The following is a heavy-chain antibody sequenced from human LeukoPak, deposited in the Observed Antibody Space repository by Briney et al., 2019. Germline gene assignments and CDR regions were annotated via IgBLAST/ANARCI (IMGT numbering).Heavy chain of an antibody. J-gene: IGHJ4*02. Sequence: ASVKVSCKASGGTFSSYAISWVRQAPGQGLEWMGGIISIFGTANYAQKFQGRVTITADESTSTAYMELSSLRSEDTAVYYCARGELRYFDWPSDYFDYWGQGTLVTVSS. V-gene: IGHV1-69*13. D-gene: IGHD3-9*01. CDR2: IISIFGTA. CDR1: GGTFSSYA. CDR3: ARGELRYFDWPSDYFDY.